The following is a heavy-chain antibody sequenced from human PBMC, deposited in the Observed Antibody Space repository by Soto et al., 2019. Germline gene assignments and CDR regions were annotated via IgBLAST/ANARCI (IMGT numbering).Heavy chain of an antibody. J-gene: IGHJ3*02. CDR3: AKCMQAYWNYDAHHI. Sequence: GGSLRLSCAASGFTFTTYSMSWVRQAPGKGLEWVAHITATGGSTYYADSVQGRFTISRDTSRNTLYLQMTSLRAEDTALYYCAKCMQAYWNYDAHHIWGQGTMVTASS. CDR1: GFTFTTYS. D-gene: IGHD1-7*01. V-gene: IGHV3-23*01. CDR2: ITATGGST.